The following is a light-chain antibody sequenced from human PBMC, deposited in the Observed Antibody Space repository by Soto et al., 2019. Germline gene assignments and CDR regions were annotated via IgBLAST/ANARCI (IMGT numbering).Light chain of an antibody. V-gene: IGLV2-23*02. CDR1: SNDIGGHNH. Sequence: QSALTQPASVSGSPGQSITISCTGTSNDIGGHNHVSWYQQHPGNSPKLIIYEVTERPSGVSNRFSASKSGTTASLTISGLQXXXEAXYYCCSYAGIITWVCGGGTKVTVL. CDR3: CSYAGIITWV. J-gene: IGLJ3*02. CDR2: EVT.